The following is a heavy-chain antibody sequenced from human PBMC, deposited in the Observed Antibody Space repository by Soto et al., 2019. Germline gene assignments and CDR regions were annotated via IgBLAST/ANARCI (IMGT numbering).Heavy chain of an antibody. J-gene: IGHJ3*02. CDR1: GYTFTSYG. CDR2: ISAYNGNT. Sequence: ASVKVSCKASGYTFTSYGISWVRQAPGQGLEWMGWISAYNGNTNYAQKLQGRVTMTTDTSTSTAYMELRSLRSDDTAVYYCARDDRTRGYCSGGSCYSSYDALDIWG. CDR3: ARDDRTRGYCSGGSCYSSYDALDI. V-gene: IGHV1-18*01. D-gene: IGHD2-15*01.